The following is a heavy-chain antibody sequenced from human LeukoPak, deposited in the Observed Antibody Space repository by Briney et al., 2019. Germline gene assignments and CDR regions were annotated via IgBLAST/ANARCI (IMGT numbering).Heavy chain of an antibody. J-gene: IGHJ4*02. D-gene: IGHD4-11*01. V-gene: IGHV3-7*01. CDR1: GFTFSSFW. CDR2: IKQGGSEK. CDR3: ATQENSNFDY. Sequence: GGSLRLSCAASGFTFSSFWMTWVRQAPGKGLEWVALIKQGGSEKYYVDSVRGRFTISRDNAKNSLYLQMNSLRAEDTAVYYCATQENSNFDYWRRGTLVTVSS.